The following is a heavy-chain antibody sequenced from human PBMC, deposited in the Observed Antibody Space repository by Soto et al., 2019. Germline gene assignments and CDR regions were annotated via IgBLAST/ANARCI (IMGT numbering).Heavy chain of an antibody. CDR3: ARAISRYYDFWSGYSNYYYYYGMDV. D-gene: IGHD3-3*01. V-gene: IGHV3-48*02. Sequence: GGSLRLSCAASGFTFSSYSMNWVRQAPGKGLEWVSYISSSSSTIYYADSVKGRFTISRDNAKNSLYLQMNSLRDEDTAVYYCARAISRYYDFWSGYSNYYYYYGMDVWGQGTTVTVSS. CDR1: GFTFSSYS. CDR2: ISSSSSTI. J-gene: IGHJ6*02.